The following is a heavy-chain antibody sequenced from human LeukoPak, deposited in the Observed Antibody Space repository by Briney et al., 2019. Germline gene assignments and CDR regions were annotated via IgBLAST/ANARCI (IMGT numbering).Heavy chain of an antibody. CDR2: IYYSGST. J-gene: IGHJ4*02. CDR1: GGSISSYY. V-gene: IGHV4-59*01. Sequence: PSETLSLTCSVSGGSISSYYWSWIRQPPGKGLEWIGYIYYSGSTNYNPSLKSRVTISVDTSKDQFSLKLSSVTAADTAVYYCARGLGGYSYGWYYFDYWGQGTLVTVSS. CDR3: ARGLGGYSYGWYYFDY. D-gene: IGHD5-18*01.